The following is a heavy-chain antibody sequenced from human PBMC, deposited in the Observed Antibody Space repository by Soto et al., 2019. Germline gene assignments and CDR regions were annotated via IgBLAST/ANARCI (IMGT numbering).Heavy chain of an antibody. J-gene: IGHJ6*02. CDR1: GFTFGDFE. CDR3: TRYFFRYPVDYGMDV. V-gene: IGHV3-73*02. CDR2: MRSRADSYGT. Sequence: EVQVVESGGGLVQPGGSLKLSCAASGFTFGDFEMQWVRQASGKGREWMGRMRSRADSYGTAYSASGKGRFTVSRDDSRNTAFLQMNRLQTEDTAVYYFTRYFFRYPVDYGMDVWGQGTTVTVSS. D-gene: IGHD1-1*01.